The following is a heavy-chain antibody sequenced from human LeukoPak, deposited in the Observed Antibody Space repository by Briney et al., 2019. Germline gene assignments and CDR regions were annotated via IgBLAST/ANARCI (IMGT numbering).Heavy chain of an antibody. CDR3: ASDDYGAFDI. CDR2: ISSSSSYI. CDR1: GFTFSNYS. V-gene: IGHV3-21*05. D-gene: IGHD4-17*01. J-gene: IGHJ3*02. Sequence: PGGSLRLSCAASGFTFSNYSMTWVRKAPGKGLEWVSYISSSSSYIYYADSVKGRFTISRDNAKNSLYLQMNSLRAEDTAVYYCASDDYGAFDIWGQGTMVTVSS.